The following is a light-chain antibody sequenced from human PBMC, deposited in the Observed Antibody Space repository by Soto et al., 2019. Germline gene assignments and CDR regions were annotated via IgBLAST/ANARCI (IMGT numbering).Light chain of an antibody. CDR3: SSYTSSSTLV. V-gene: IGLV2-14*01. J-gene: IGLJ2*01. Sequence: QSALTQPASVSGSPGQSITISCTGTSSDVGGYNHVSWYQQHPGKAPKLMIYEVSHRPSGVSNRFSGSKSGNTASLTISGLQAEDEADYYCSSYTSSSTLVFGGGTQLTVL. CDR1: SSDVGGYNH. CDR2: EVS.